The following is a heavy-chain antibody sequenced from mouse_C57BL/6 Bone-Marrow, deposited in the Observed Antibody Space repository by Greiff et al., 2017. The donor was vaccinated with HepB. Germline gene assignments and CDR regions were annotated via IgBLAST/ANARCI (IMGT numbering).Heavy chain of an antibody. CDR3: TRPYYSDY. V-gene: IGHV1-15*01. Sequence: QVQLKESGAELVRPGASVTLSCKASGYTFTDYEMHWVKQTPVHGLEWIGAIDPETGGTAYNQKFKGKAILTADKSSSTAYMELRSLTSEDSAVYYCTRPYYSDYWGQGTTLTVSS. CDR1: GYTFTDYE. J-gene: IGHJ2*01. CDR2: IDPETGGT.